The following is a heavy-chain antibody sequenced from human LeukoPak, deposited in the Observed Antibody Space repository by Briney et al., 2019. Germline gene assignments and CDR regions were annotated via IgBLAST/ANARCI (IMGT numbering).Heavy chain of an antibody. Sequence: GGSLRLSCAATGLTFSRYAMSWVRRAPGKGLECVTGVITSGGSTYYEDSVKGRFTISRDNSKNTLHLQMNSLRADDTAIYYCAKQAYDSPRTDFDYWGQGTLVTVSS. CDR2: VITSGGST. CDR3: AKQAYDSPRTDFDY. CDR1: GLTFSRYA. V-gene: IGHV3-23*01. J-gene: IGHJ4*02. D-gene: IGHD3-22*01.